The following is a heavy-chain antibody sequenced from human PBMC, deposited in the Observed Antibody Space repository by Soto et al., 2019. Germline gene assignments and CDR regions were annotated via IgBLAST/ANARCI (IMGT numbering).Heavy chain of an antibody. CDR3: ARSPAYGDYANLDT. Sequence: QVQLQESGPGLVKPSETLSLTCTVSGDSVSKYYWNWIRQPAGKGLEWIGRIHSTRSPNYNPSIKSRVTMSVDTSKNQFSLKLNLTSVTAADTAVYYCARSPAYGDYANLDTWGQGTLVTVSS. V-gene: IGHV4-4*07. D-gene: IGHD4-17*01. CDR1: GDSVSKYY. J-gene: IGHJ5*02. CDR2: IHSTRSP.